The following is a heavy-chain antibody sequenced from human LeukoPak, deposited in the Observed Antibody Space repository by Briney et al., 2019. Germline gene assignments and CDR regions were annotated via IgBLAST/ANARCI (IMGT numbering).Heavy chain of an antibody. V-gene: IGHV4-34*01. CDR1: GGSFSGYY. J-gene: IGHJ5*02. CDR3: ARGLYCSSTSCSSWFDP. CDR2: INHSGST. Sequence: SETLSLTCAVYGGSFSGYYWSWIRQPPGKGPEWIGEINHSGSTNYNPSLKSRVTISVDTSKNQFSLKLSSVTAADTAVYYCARGLYCSSTSCSSWFDPWGQGTLVTVSS. D-gene: IGHD2-2*01.